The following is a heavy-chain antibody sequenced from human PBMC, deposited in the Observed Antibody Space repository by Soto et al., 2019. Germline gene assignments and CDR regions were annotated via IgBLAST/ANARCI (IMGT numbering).Heavy chain of an antibody. CDR1: GDSLTIGGHY. J-gene: IGHJ3*01. Sequence: QVRLQESGPGLVRPSQTLSLTCSVSGDSLTIGGHYWTWIRQHPGKGLEWIGYIYHSGSTYYSPSLKSRVTISVDTSENQFSLKLTSMTAADTAVYYCARRGDGFDLWGQGKMVTVSS. D-gene: IGHD3-10*01. CDR3: ARRGDGFDL. CDR2: IYHSGST. V-gene: IGHV4-31*03.